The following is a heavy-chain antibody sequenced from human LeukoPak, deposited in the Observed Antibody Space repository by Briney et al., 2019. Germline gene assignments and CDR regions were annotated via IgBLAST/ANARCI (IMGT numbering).Heavy chain of an antibody. J-gene: IGHJ3*01. CDR1: EFTVSTNH. V-gene: IGHV3-66*01. CDR2: IYYGDST. Sequence: GGSLRLSCAASEFTVSTNHMAWVRQAPGKGLEWVSIIYYGDSTQYADSVKGRFTISRDNLKKTLYLQMDSLRTEDTAVYYCAEDRRYDFWSGYPGDAFDFWGQGTMVTVSS. D-gene: IGHD3-3*01. CDR3: AEDRRYDFWSGYPGDAFDF.